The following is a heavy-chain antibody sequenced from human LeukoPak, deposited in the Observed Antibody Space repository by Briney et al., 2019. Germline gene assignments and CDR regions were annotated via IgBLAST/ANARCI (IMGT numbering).Heavy chain of an antibody. J-gene: IGHJ3*02. Sequence: SVKVSCKASGGAFSSYAISWVRQAPGQGLEWMGGIIPIFGTANYAQKFQGRVTITADESTSTAYMELSSLRSEDTAVYYCARDRKVRGVIITLDAFDIWGQGTMVTVSS. D-gene: IGHD3-10*01. CDR1: GGAFSSYA. V-gene: IGHV1-69*13. CDR3: ARDRKVRGVIITLDAFDI. CDR2: IIPIFGTA.